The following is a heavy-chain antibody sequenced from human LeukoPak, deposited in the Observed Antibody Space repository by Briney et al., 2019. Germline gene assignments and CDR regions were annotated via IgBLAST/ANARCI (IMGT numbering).Heavy chain of an antibody. CDR3: ARMSGYSYGYNDY. V-gene: IGHV3-53*01. J-gene: IGHJ4*02. CDR1: GFTVSSNY. Sequence: GGSLRLSCAASGFTVSSNYMSWVRQAPGKGLEWVSVIYSGGSTYYADSVKGRFTISRDNSKNTLYLQMNSLRAEDTAVYYCARMSGYSYGYNDYWGQGTLVTVSS. D-gene: IGHD5-18*01. CDR2: IYSGGST.